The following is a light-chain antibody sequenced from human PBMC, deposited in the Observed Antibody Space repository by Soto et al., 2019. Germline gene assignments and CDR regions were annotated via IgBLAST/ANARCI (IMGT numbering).Light chain of an antibody. J-gene: IGKJ1*01. Sequence: DIVMTQSPDSLAVSLGERATINCKSNQTLFDSSNNKDYLSWYQQKPGQPPKLLLYWASTRELGVPDRFSGSGSGTDFTLTISILQAEDVAVYFCQQYYTTPRTFGHGTKVEV. CDR1: QTLFDSSNNKDY. CDR3: QQYYTTPRT. CDR2: WAS. V-gene: IGKV4-1*01.